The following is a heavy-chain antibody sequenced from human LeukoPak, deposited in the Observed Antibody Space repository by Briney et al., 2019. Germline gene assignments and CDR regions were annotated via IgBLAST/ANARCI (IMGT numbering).Heavy chain of an antibody. D-gene: IGHD1-26*01. CDR3: ARGGVGPAGYYYYGMDV. J-gene: IGHJ6*02. Sequence: GASVKVSCKASGYTLTSYDINWVRQATGQGLEWMGWMNPNSGNTSYAQKFQGRVTMTRNTSISTAYMELSSLRSEDTAVYYCARGGVGPAGYYYYGMDVWGQGTTVTVSS. CDR2: MNPNSGNT. V-gene: IGHV1-8*01. CDR1: GYTLTSYD.